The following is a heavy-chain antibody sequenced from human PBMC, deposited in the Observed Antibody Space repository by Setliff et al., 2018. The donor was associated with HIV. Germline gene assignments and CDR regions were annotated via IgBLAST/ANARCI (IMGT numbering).Heavy chain of an antibody. CDR1: GFTFGDYA. J-gene: IGHJ4*02. D-gene: IGHD3-10*01. CDR3: ARHDVVRGAIDN. CDR2: ISMSSHTSV. Sequence: PGESLKISCTASGFTFGDYAMGWVRQAPGKGLEWVSYISMSSHTSVIYSDSVKGRFTISRDNSKNTLYVQMNSLRAEDTAVYYCARHDVVRGAIDNWGQGTRVTAPQ. V-gene: IGHV3-48*01.